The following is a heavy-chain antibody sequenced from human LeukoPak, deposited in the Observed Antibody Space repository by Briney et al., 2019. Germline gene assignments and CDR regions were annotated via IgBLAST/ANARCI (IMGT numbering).Heavy chain of an antibody. V-gene: IGHV3-7*01. J-gene: IGHJ4*02. CDR2: IKQDGSEK. Sequence: GGSLKLSCAASGFTFSNYWMTWVRQAPGKGLEWVANIKQDGSEKNYVDSVKGRFTISRDNAKNSLYLQMNSLRIEDTAVYYCARDRYSSNWGQGTLVTVSS. CDR3: ARDRYSSN. CDR1: GFTFSNYW. D-gene: IGHD6-13*01.